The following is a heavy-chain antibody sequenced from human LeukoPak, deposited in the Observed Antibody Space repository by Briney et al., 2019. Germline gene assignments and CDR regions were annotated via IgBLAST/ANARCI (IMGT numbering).Heavy chain of an antibody. CDR3: ARNFPYSKLDY. CDR1: GGSFDSYY. J-gene: IGHJ4*02. CDR2: IDHSGST. D-gene: IGHD6-13*01. Sequence: SETLSLTCAVSGGSFDSYYWSWIRQSPGKGLEWIGEIDHSGSTHYNPSPKSRVTISVDTSKRQFSLQLRSVTAADTALYYCARNFPYSKLDYWGQGTLVTVSS. V-gene: IGHV4-34*01.